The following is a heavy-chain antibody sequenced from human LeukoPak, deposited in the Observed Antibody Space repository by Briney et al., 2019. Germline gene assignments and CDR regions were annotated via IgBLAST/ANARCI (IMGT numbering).Heavy chain of an antibody. D-gene: IGHD6-19*01. V-gene: IGHV3-30-3*01. CDR1: GFTLSSYA. CDR3: ARASGWYDY. Sequence: PGRSLRLSCAASGFTLSSYAMPWVRQAPGKGLEWVAVISYDGSNKYYADSVKGRFTISRDNSKNTLYLQMNSLRAEDTAVYYCARASGWYDYWGQGTLVTVSS. CDR2: ISYDGSNK. J-gene: IGHJ4*02.